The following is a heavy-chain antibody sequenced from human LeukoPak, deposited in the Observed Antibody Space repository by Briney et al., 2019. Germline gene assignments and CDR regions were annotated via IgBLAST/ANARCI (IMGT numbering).Heavy chain of an antibody. CDR3: AKDKQGSGWSNWFDP. V-gene: IGHV3-43*01. J-gene: IGHJ5*02. CDR1: GFTFDDYT. D-gene: IGHD6-19*01. CDR2: ISWDGGST. Sequence: GGSLRLSCAASGFTFDDYTMHWVRQAPGKGLEWVSLISWDGGSTYYADSVKGRFTISRDNSKNSLYLQMNSLRTEDTALYYCAKDKQGSGWSNWFDPWGQGTLVTVSS.